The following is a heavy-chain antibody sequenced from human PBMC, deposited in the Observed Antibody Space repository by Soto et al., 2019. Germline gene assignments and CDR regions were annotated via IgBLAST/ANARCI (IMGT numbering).Heavy chain of an antibody. CDR1: GASISSTSSGDW. CDR3: AKMVGATLSDY. J-gene: IGHJ4*02. CDR2: IHHSGST. Sequence: QLQLQESGPGLVKPSGTLSLTCTVSGASISSTSSGDWWSWVRQPPGKGLEWIGEIHHSGSTNYSPSLKSSFTTSVNKSKNQFSLRLRSVTAADTAVYYWAKMVGATLSDYWGQCSLVTVSS. V-gene: IGHV4-4*02. D-gene: IGHD1-26*01.